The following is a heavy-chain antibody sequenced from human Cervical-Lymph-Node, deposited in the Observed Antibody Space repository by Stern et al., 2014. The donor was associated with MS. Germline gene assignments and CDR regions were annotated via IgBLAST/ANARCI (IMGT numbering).Heavy chain of an antibody. CDR1: GFTFSNYY. CDR2: ISDSGTTK. D-gene: IGHD5/OR15-5a*01. J-gene: IGHJ4*02. Sequence: QVQLVESGGDLVKPGGSLRLSCAASGFTFSNYYMTWIRQAPGKGLEWVSYISDSGTTKYYGESVEGRFTISRDNAKKSLFLQMNSLRVEDTAVYYCARERVSGSFDLWGQGTLVTVSS. CDR3: ARERVSGSFDL. V-gene: IGHV3-11*01.